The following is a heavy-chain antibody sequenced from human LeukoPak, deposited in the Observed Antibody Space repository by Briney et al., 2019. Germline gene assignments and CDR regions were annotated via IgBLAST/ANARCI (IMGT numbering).Heavy chain of an antibody. V-gene: IGHV3-9*01. Sequence: PGGSLRLSCAASGFDFDDYAMHWVRHAPGKGLEWVSSISWNSDTIYYADSVRGRFTTSRDNAKKSLFLQMTSLRAEDTAVYYCTRVSWRGEIFWGQGTLVSVSS. CDR1: GFDFDDYA. J-gene: IGHJ4*02. CDR2: ISWNSDTI. CDR3: TRVSWRGEIF. D-gene: IGHD3-3*01.